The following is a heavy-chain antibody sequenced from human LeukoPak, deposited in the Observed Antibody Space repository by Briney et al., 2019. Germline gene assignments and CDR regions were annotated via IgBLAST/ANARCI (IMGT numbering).Heavy chain of an antibody. CDR1: GFTFGDYA. V-gene: IGHV3-49*04. Sequence: GGSLRLSCTASGFTFGDYAMSWVRQAPGKGLEWVGFIRSKAYGGTTEYAASVKGRFTISRDDSKGIAYLQMNSLKTEDTAVYYCTRDAFSGSYSSVFWFDPWGQGTLVTVSS. CDR3: TRDAFSGSYSSVFWFDP. CDR2: IRSKAYGGTT. D-gene: IGHD1-26*01. J-gene: IGHJ5*02.